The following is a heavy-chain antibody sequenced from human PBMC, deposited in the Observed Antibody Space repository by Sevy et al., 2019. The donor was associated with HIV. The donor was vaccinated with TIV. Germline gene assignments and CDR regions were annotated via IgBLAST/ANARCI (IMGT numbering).Heavy chain of an antibody. CDR2: IYSGGST. CDR3: ARDPPKRGIDV. J-gene: IGHJ6*02. Sequence: GGSLRVSCAASGFTVSSNYMSWVRQAPGKGLEWVSVIYSGGSTYYADSVKGRFTISRDNSKNTLYLQMNSLRAEDTAVYYCARDPPKRGIDVWGQGTTVTVSS. V-gene: IGHV3-53*01. CDR1: GFTVSSNY.